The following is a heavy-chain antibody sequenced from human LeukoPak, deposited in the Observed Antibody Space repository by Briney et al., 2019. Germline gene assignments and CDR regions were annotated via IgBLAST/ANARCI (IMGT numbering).Heavy chain of an antibody. CDR3: ASRSTVTTSGPVDY. CDR1: GGSISSYY. V-gene: IGHV4-59*08. CDR2: IYYSGST. D-gene: IGHD4-17*01. J-gene: IGHJ4*02. Sequence: SETLSLTCTVSGGSISSYYWSWIRQPPGKGLEWIGYIYYSGSTNYNPSLKSRVTISVDTSKNQSSLKLSSVTAADTAVYYCASRSTVTTSGPVDYWGQGTLVTVSS.